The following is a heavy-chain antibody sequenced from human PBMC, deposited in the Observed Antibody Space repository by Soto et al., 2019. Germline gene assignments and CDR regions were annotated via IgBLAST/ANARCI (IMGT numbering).Heavy chain of an antibody. D-gene: IGHD6-13*01. CDR1: DGKIGDGGGS. J-gene: IGHJ4*02. CDR3: ASSHAGAHITAAVH. CDR2: IYHSGST. Sequence: TSSVSDGKIGDGGGSRNRKQQTPGKGLEWIGYIYHSGSTYYTPSLKSRGTISVARSKTQFSLKLSSVPAADTAVYYCASSHAGAHITAAVHWGQGTLVTVSS. V-gene: IGHV4-30-2*01.